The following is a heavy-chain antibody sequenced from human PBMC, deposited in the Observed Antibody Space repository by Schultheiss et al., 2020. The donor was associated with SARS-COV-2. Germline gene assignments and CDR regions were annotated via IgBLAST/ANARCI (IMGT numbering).Heavy chain of an antibody. D-gene: IGHD2-2*01. CDR3: ARNRPRGVVPAAMPDYYYGMDV. CDR2: INPNSGGT. V-gene: IGHV1-2*02. J-gene: IGHJ6*02. CDR1: GYTFTGYY. Sequence: ASVKVSCKASGYTFTGYYMHWVRQAPGQGLEWMGWINPNSGGTNYAQKFQGRVTMTRDTSISTAYMELSRLRSDDTAVYYCARNRPRGVVPAAMPDYYYGMDVWGRGTTVTVSS.